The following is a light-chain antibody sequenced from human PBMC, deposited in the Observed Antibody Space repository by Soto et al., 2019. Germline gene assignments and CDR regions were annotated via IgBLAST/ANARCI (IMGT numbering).Light chain of an antibody. Sequence: DIHITQSPCTLSASVGDRVIITCRASQTISSWLAWYQQKPGKAPKLLIYKASSLESGVPSRFSGSGSGTEFTLTISSLQPDDFATYYCQHYNNYLLTFGGGTKVDIK. CDR1: QTISSW. CDR3: QHYNNYLLT. CDR2: KAS. J-gene: IGKJ4*01. V-gene: IGKV1-5*03.